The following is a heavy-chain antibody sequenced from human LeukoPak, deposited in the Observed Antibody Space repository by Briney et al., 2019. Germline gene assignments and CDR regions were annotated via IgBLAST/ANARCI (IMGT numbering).Heavy chain of an antibody. CDR1: GGSISSYY. D-gene: IGHD4-23*01. CDR2: IYYSGST. Sequence: PSETLSLTCTVSGGSISSYYWSWIRQPPGQGLEWIGYIYYSGSTTCNPSLKSRVTISVDTSKNQFSLKLSSVTAADTAVYYCAKLRGGPDYYYYYYMDVWSKRTTVTVSS. V-gene: IGHV4-59*01. J-gene: IGHJ6*03. CDR3: AKLRGGPDYYYYYYMDV.